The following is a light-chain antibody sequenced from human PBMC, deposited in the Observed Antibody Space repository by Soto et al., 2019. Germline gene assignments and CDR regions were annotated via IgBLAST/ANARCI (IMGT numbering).Light chain of an antibody. Sequence: DIRMTQSPSSVSASIGDRVIITCRASQGVSTWLAWFQQKPGKAPKLLISGASKLQSGVPSRFSGSGSGTDFSLTISSLQPEDFATYYCQQANSFPLTFGGGTKVEIK. CDR1: QGVSTW. CDR3: QQANSFPLT. V-gene: IGKV1-12*01. CDR2: GAS. J-gene: IGKJ4*01.